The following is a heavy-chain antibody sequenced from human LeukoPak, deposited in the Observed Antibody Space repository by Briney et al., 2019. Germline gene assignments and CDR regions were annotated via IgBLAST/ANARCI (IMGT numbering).Heavy chain of an antibody. Sequence: GGSLRLSCAASGFTFSSYGMSWVRQAPGKGLEWVSAISGSGGSTYYADSVKGRFTISRDNSKNTLYLQMNSLRAEDTALYYCARQAFHSYGYSYYFDYWGQGTLVTVSS. V-gene: IGHV3-23*01. CDR1: GFTFSSYG. D-gene: IGHD5-18*01. CDR3: ARQAFHSYGYSYYFDY. J-gene: IGHJ4*02. CDR2: ISGSGGST.